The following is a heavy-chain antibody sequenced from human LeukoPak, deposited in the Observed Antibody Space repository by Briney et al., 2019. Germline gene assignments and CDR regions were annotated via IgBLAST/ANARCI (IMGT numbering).Heavy chain of an antibody. CDR1: GGTFSSYA. V-gene: IGHV1-69*04. CDR3: ARDGQSSFDY. Sequence: ASVKVSCKASGGTFSSYAISWVRQDPGQRLEWLGRIIPILGIANYAQKFHGRVTITADKSTSTAYMELSSLRSEDTAVYYCARDGQSSFDYWGQGTLVSVSS. CDR2: IIPILGIA. D-gene: IGHD3-10*01. J-gene: IGHJ4*02.